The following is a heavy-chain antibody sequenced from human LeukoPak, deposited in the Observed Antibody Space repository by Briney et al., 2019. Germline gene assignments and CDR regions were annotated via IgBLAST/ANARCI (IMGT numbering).Heavy chain of an antibody. CDR3: ARAKTGYRIYYFDY. Sequence: PSETLSLTCAVYGGSFSGYYWSWIRQPPGKGLEWIGEINHSGSTNYNPSLKSRVTISVDTSKNQFSLKLSSVTAADTAVYYCARAKTGYRIYYFDYWGQGTLVTVSS. CDR1: GGSFSGYY. J-gene: IGHJ4*02. V-gene: IGHV4-34*01. D-gene: IGHD6-25*01. CDR2: INHSGST.